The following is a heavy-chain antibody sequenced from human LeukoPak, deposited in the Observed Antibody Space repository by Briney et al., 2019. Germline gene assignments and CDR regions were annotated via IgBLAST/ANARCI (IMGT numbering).Heavy chain of an antibody. V-gene: IGHV3-30*02. J-gene: IGHJ6*03. CDR1: GFSFSSYA. CDR2: TRYDGSNK. CDR3: AKDRYYYGSAPGTMDV. Sequence: PGGSLRLSCATSGFSFSSYAMSWVRQAPGKGLEWVAFTRYDGSNKYYADSVKGRFTISRDNSKNTLYLQMNSLRAEDTAVYYCAKDRYYYGSAPGTMDVWGKGTTVTISS. D-gene: IGHD3-10*01.